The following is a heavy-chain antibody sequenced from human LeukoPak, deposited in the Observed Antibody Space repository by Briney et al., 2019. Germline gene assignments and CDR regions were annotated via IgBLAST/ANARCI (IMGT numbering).Heavy chain of an antibody. V-gene: IGHV4-31*11. CDR3: ARVEGAAGTWWFDP. CDR2: IYYSGST. J-gene: IGHJ5*02. Sequence: TLSLTCAVSGGSISSGGYSWSWIRQHPGKGLEWIGYIYYSGSTYYNPSLKSRVTISVDTSKNQFSLKLSSVTAADTAVYYCARVEGAAGTWWFDPWGQGTLVTVSS. CDR1: GGSISSGGYS. D-gene: IGHD6-13*01.